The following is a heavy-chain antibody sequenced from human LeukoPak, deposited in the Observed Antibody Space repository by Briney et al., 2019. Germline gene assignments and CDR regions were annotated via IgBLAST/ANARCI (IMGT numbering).Heavy chain of an antibody. V-gene: IGHV3-7*01. CDR3: AKDTPFGGN. CDR2: IKGDGSEK. D-gene: IGHD1-26*01. Sequence: PGGSLRLSCAASGFTFSTYWMSWVRQAPGKGLEWVANIKGDGSEKNYVGSVKGRFTISRDNAKNSLYLQMNSLRAEDTAVYYRAKDTPFGGNWGQGTLVTVSS. J-gene: IGHJ4*02. CDR1: GFTFSTYW.